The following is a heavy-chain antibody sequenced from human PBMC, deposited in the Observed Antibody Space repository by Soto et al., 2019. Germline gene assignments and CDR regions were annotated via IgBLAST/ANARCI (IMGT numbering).Heavy chain of an antibody. D-gene: IGHD3-3*02. V-gene: IGHV4-39*01. CDR1: GDSISSSNSH. Sequence: WETLSLTGTVSGDSISSSNSHWGWTRQPPGKGLEYIGSVYYGGAIFYSGNIYYNPSLKSRVTISVDTSKNQFSLRLSSVTAADTGVYYCVRYDRINMKPYSPEGFHIWGQGTMVTVSS. CDR3: VRYDRINMKPYSPEGFHI. CDR2: VYYGGAIFYSGNI. J-gene: IGHJ3*02.